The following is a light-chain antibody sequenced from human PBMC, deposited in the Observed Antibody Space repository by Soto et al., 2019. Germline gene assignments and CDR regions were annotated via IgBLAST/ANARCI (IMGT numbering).Light chain of an antibody. CDR1: QIIGTY. CDR2: ATS. J-gene: IGKJ1*01. V-gene: IGKV1-39*01. Sequence: DIQMTQSPSSLSASVGDRLTITCRASQIIGTYLNWYQQKPGRAPTLLIYATSSLQSGVPSRFSGSGSGTDFALTISNLQPEDFAIYYCQQTYNTPRAFGQGTKVEIK. CDR3: QQTYNTPRA.